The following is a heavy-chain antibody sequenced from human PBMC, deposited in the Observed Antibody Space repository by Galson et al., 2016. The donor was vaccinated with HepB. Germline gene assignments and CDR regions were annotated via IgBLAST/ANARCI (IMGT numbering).Heavy chain of an antibody. J-gene: IGHJ4*02. CDR1: GFSFRNYA. CDR2: IRYDGTSNK. Sequence: SLRLSCAGSGFSFRNYAMHWVRQAPGKGLEWVAVIRYDGTSNKYYADSVKGRFTIYSDNSKNTLFLQMNNLRAEDTDVYYWARSFYRDSLVGLLMAVWGQGSLVTVSS. V-gene: IGHV3-33*01. CDR3: ARSFYRDSLVGLLMAV. D-gene: IGHD2-15*01.